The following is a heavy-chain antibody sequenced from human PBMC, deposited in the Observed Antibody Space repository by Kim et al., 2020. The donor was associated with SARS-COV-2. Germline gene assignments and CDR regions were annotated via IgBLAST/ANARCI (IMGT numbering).Heavy chain of an antibody. Sequence: KGRFTISRDNAKNSLYLQMNSLRAEDTAVYYCARATYYYDSSGYVYYFDYWGQGTLVTVSS. D-gene: IGHD3-22*01. V-gene: IGHV3-11*01. CDR3: ARATYYYDSSGYVYYFDY. J-gene: IGHJ4*02.